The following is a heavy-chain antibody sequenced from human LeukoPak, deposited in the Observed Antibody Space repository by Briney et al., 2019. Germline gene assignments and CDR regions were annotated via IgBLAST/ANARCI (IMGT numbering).Heavy chain of an antibody. D-gene: IGHD2-21*02. CDR2: INSDGSST. CDR1: GFTFRSYW. J-gene: IGHJ4*02. V-gene: IGHV3-74*01. Sequence: GGSLRLSCAASGFTFRSYWMHWVRQAPGKGLVWVSRINSDGSSTTYADSVKGRFTVSRDNAKNTLYLQLNSLRAEDTAVYYCAREDCNDYYFDYWGQGTLVTVSS. CDR3: AREDCNDYYFDY.